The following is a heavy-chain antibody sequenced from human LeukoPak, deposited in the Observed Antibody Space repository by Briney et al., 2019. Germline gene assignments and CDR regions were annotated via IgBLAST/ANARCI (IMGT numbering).Heavy chain of an antibody. CDR1: GFIFSDHY. V-gene: IGHV3-11*01. D-gene: IGHD3/OR15-3a*01. J-gene: IGHJ4*02. Sequence: GGSLRLSCAASGFIFSDHYMSWIRQAPGEGLEWVSFINLSGDTKDYEDSVKGRFTISRDNAKNALYLQMSSLRAGDTAVYYCARERYDYLTGNRGFDYWGPGTLVTVSS. CDR3: ARERYDYLTGNRGFDY. CDR2: INLSGDTK.